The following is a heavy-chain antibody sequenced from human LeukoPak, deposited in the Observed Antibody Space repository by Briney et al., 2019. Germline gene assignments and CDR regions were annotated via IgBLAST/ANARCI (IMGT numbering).Heavy chain of an antibody. CDR2: IKEDGSEK. CDR1: GFTFSSYW. D-gene: IGHD3-22*01. Sequence: PGGSLRLSCAASGFTFSSYWMIWVRQAPGKGLEWVANIKEDGSEKRYAESVKGRFTISRDNTENTLYLQLSSLRAEDTAVYYCARELGYYDSSGYYGDYYGMDVWGQGTTVTVSS. CDR3: ARELGYYDSSGYYGDYYGMDV. J-gene: IGHJ6*02. V-gene: IGHV3-7*01.